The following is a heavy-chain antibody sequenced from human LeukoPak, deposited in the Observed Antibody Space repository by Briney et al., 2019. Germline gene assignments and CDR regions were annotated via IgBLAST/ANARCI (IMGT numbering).Heavy chain of an antibody. J-gene: IGHJ4*02. CDR1: GFTFSSYS. CDR2: ISSTSSTI. V-gene: IGHV3-48*01. D-gene: IGHD1-26*01. CDR3: ARPRGSSPDKYHFDY. Sequence: PGGSLRLSCAASGFTFSSYSMNWVRQAPGKGLEWVSYISSTSSTIYYADSVKGRFTISRDNSKNTLSLQMNSLRAEDTAVYYCARPRGSSPDKYHFDYWGQGTLVTVSS.